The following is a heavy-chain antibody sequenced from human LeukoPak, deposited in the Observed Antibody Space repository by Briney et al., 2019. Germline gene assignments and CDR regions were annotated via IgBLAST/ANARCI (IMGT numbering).Heavy chain of an antibody. Sequence: SETLSLTCTVSGDSISNYYWSWFRQPPGKGLEWIGYISYSGSTNSNPSLYSLVTISIDMSKNQFSLRLSSVTAADTAVYYCARGRVPNYWGQGTLVTVSS. CDR1: GDSISNYY. V-gene: IGHV4-59*01. D-gene: IGHD3-10*01. CDR2: ISYSGST. J-gene: IGHJ4*02. CDR3: ARGRVPNY.